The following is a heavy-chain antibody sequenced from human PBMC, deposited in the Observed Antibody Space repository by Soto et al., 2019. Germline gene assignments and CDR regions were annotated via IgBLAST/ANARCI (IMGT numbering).Heavy chain of an antibody. V-gene: IGHV2-5*02. CDR3: AHVPGSGQLLSSYYYYVYV. CDR2: IYWDDDK. CDR1: GFSLTTRGVG. J-gene: IGHJ6*03. D-gene: IGHD3-10*01. Sequence: QITLKESGPTLVKPTQTLTLTCTFSGFSLTTRGVGVGWIRQPPGKALEWLALIYWDDDKRYSPSLKSRLTITKDTSKNQVVLTLTNMDPVDTATYYCAHVPGSGQLLSSYYYYVYVWGKGATVAVS.